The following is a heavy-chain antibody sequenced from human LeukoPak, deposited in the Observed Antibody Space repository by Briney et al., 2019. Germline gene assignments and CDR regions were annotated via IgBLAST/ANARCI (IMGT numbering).Heavy chain of an antibody. V-gene: IGHV5-51*01. D-gene: IGHD3-10*01. J-gene: IGHJ4*02. CDR3: ARPTGYYGSGSSAFDY. Sequence: GESLKISCKGSGYSFTSYWIGWVRQMPGKGLEWMGIIYPGDSDTRYSSSFQGQVTISADKSISTAYLRWSSLKASDTAMYYCARPTGYYGSGSSAFDYWGQGTLVTVSS. CDR2: IYPGDSDT. CDR1: GYSFTSYW.